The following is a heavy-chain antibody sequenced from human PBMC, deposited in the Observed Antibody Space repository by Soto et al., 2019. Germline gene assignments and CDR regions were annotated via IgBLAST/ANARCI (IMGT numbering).Heavy chain of an antibody. D-gene: IGHD1-26*01. Sequence: EVQLVESGGGLVQPGGSLRLSCAASGFTFSSYSMNWVRQAPGKGLEWVSYISSSSSTIYYADSVKGRFTISRDNAKNSLYLQMNSLRDEDTAVYYCARDRRELLRSYYFDYWGQGTLVTVSS. CDR3: ARDRRELLRSYYFDY. J-gene: IGHJ4*02. CDR2: ISSSSSTI. V-gene: IGHV3-48*02. CDR1: GFTFSSYS.